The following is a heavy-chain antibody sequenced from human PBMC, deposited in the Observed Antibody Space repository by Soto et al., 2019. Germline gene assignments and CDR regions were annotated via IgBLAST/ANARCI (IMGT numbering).Heavy chain of an antibody. V-gene: IGHV3-15*07. D-gene: IGHD3-22*01. CDR2: IKSKTDGGTT. CDR3: TKDSYSTMILARFDY. J-gene: IGHJ4*01. CDR1: GFTFSNAW. Sequence: EVHLVESGGGLVKPGGSLRLSCAASGFTFSNAWINWVRQAPGKGLEWVGRIKSKTDGGTTDFAARGKCRFAISRDDSKDMVYLQMNSLKPEDTGIYSCTKDSYSTMILARFDYWGHGTLVTVSS.